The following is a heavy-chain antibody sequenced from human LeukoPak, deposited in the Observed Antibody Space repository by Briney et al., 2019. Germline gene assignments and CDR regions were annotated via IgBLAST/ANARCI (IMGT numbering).Heavy chain of an antibody. CDR2: IYWDDDK. V-gene: IGHV2-5*02. J-gene: IGHJ5*02. Sequence: SGPTLVYPTQTLTLTCTFSGFSLSTSGVGVGWIRQPPGKALEWLALIYWDDDKRYSPSLKSRLTITKDTSKNQVVLTMTNMDPVDTATYYCAHRQVLSREQNNWFDPWGQGTLVTVSS. CDR1: GFSLSTSGVG. CDR3: AHRQVLSREQNNWFDP. D-gene: IGHD1-26*01.